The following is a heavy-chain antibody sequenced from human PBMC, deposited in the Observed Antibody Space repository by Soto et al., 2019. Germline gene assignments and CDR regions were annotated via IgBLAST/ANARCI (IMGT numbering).Heavy chain of an antibody. CDR1: GGSISSYY. D-gene: IGHD7-27*01. J-gene: IGHJ3*02. Sequence: QVQLQESGPGLVKPSETLSLTCTVAGGSISSYYWSWIRQPPGKGLEWIGYIYNSGSTNYSPSLKSRVPISVDTSKNQFSLKLSSVTAADTAVYYCARLWGLDAFDIWGQGTMVTVSS. V-gene: IGHV4-59*12. CDR2: IYNSGST. CDR3: ARLWGLDAFDI.